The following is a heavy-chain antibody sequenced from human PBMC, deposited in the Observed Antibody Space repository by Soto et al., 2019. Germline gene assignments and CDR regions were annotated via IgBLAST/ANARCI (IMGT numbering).Heavy chain of an antibody. J-gene: IGHJ4*02. Sequence: WASVKVSCKASGYTFTSYYMHWVRQAPGQGLEWMGIINPSGGSTSYAQKLQGRVTMTTDTSTSTAYMELRSLRSDDTAVYYCARDRGSYALDYWGQGTLVTVSS. CDR1: GYTFTSYY. CDR2: INPSGGST. V-gene: IGHV1-46*01. D-gene: IGHD1-26*01. CDR3: ARDRGSYALDY.